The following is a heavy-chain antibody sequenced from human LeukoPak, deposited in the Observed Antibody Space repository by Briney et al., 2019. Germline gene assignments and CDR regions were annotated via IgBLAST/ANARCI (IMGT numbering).Heavy chain of an antibody. J-gene: IGHJ5*02. CDR3: ATDDSSGYYSGP. V-gene: IGHV1-2*06. D-gene: IGHD3-22*01. CDR2: INPNSGGT. Sequence: GASVKVSCKASGYTFTAYYMAWVRQAPGQGLEWMGRINPNSGGTNYAQKFQGRVIMTRDTSISTAYMELSRLRSDDTAVYYCATDDSSGYYSGPWGQGTLVTVSS. CDR1: GYTFTAYY.